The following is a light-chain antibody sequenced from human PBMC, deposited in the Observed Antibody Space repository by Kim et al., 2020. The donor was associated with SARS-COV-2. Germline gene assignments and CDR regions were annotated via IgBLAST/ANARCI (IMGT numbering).Light chain of an antibody. CDR3: AAWDDSLSAWV. J-gene: IGLJ3*02. Sequence: ELTQPPSASGTPGQRVTISCSGSSSNIGSYYVYWYHQLPGTAPKLLIYRNNQRPSGVPDRFSGSKSGTSASLAISGLRSEDEADYYCAAWDDSLSAWVFGGGTQLTVL. CDR1: SSNIGSYY. CDR2: RNN. V-gene: IGLV1-47*01.